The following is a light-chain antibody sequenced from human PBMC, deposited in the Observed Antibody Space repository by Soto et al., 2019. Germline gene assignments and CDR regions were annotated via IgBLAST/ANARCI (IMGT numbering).Light chain of an antibody. V-gene: IGKV3-15*01. CDR2: GAS. CDR1: QSVRSN. J-gene: IGKJ1*01. CDR3: QQYNTWWT. Sequence: EIVMTQSPATLSVSPGERATLSCRASQSVRSNLAWYQQKPGQAPRLLIYGASTRATGIPTRFSGSGSGTEFTLTITSRQSEDFALYYCQQYNTWWTFGHGTKVEIK.